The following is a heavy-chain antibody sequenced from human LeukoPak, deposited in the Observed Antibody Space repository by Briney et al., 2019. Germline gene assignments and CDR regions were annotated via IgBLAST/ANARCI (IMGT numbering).Heavy chain of an antibody. CDR2: IIPIFGTA. D-gene: IGHD2-2*02. CDR1: GGTFSSYA. J-gene: IGHJ4*02. V-gene: IGHV1-69*13. Sequence: GASVKVSCKASGGTFSSYAISWVRQAPGQGLEWMGGIIPIFGTANYAQKFQGRVTITADESTSTAYMELSSLRSEDTAVYYCARDLGCSSTSCYNHYFDYWGQGTLVTVSS. CDR3: ARDLGCSSTSCYNHYFDY.